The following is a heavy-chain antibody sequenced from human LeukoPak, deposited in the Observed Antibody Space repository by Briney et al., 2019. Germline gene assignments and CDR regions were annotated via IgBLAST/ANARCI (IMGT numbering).Heavy chain of an antibody. J-gene: IGHJ4*02. CDR1: GFTFSTYD. V-gene: IGHV3-13*01. D-gene: IGHD2-15*01. CDR2: IGPRGDT. CDR3: ARNACSGGRCYHDY. Sequence: AGGSLRLSCAASGFTFSTYDMHWVRQATGKGLEWVSAIGPRGDTYYADSVQGRFTISRENAKNSLYLQMNSLGAGVTAVYYCARNACSGGRCYHDYWGQGILVTVSS.